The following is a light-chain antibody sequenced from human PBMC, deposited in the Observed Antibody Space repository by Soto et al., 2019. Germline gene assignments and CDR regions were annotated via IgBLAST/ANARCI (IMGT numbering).Light chain of an antibody. CDR3: QQYGGSPPT. CDR1: QSVTSSY. V-gene: IGKV3-20*01. J-gene: IGKJ1*01. CDR2: GAS. Sequence: EILMTQSPVTLSVSPWEKVTLSCRASQSVTSSYLAWYQQKPGQAPRLLIYGASSRATGIPDRFSGSGSGTDFTLTISRLEPEDFAVYYCQQYGGSPPTFGQGTKVDIK.